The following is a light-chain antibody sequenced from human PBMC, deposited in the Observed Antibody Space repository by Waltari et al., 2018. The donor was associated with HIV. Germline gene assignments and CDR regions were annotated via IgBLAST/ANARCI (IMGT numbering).Light chain of an antibody. Sequence: QSVLTQPPSVSGAPGQRVTVSCSGSSSSIGSGYVCWYQQLPGPAPKLGINRNDQRPSGVPARFSGSKAGTSASLAISGLRSEDEAVYYCGAWNGSPSGPVFGGGTKLTVL. J-gene: IGLJ3*02. V-gene: IGLV1-47*01. CDR1: SSSIGSGY. CDR3: GAWNGSPSGPV. CDR2: RND.